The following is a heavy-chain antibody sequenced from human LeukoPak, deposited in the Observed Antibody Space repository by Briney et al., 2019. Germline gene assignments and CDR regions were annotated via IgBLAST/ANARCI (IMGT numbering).Heavy chain of an antibody. CDR2: MNPNSGNT. D-gene: IGHD3-3*01. CDR1: GYTFTRYD. J-gene: IGHJ6*04. Sequence: ASVKVSCKASGYTFTRYDINWVRQATGQGLEWMGWMNPNSGNTGYAQKFQDRVTITRGTSMSTAYMELSSLRSEDTAVYYCARVTSLRFLEMDVWGKGTTVTVSS. V-gene: IGHV1-8*03. CDR3: ARVTSLRFLEMDV.